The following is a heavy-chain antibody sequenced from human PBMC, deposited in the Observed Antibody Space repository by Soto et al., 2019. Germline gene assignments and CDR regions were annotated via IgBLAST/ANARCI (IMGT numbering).Heavy chain of an antibody. J-gene: IGHJ6*04. D-gene: IGHD3-10*01. CDR3: ARGTMVRGVIIGTNYYYCGMDV. CDR2: MNPNSGNT. Sequence: QVQLVQSGAEVKKPGASVKVSCKASGYTFTSYDINWVRQATGQGLEWMGWMNPNSGNTGYAQKFQGRVTMTRSTSICTAYMELSRLRSEDTAVYYCARGTMVRGVIIGTNYYYCGMDVWGKGTTVTVSS. V-gene: IGHV1-8*01. CDR1: GYTFTSYD.